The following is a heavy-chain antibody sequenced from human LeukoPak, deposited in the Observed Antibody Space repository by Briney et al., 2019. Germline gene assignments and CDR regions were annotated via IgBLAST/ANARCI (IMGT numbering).Heavy chain of an antibody. CDR3: AKSSTYSSGAHAYDI. CDR1: GFTFSNNG. J-gene: IGHJ3*02. CDR2: IWYDGSSK. V-gene: IGHV3-33*06. D-gene: IGHD6-19*01. Sequence: GGSLRLSCVASGFTFSNNGMHWVRQAPGKGLEWVAVIWYDGSSKYYADPVKGRFTISRDTSKNTLYLQMNSLRAEDTAVCYCAKSSTYSSGAHAYDIWGQGTLVTVSS.